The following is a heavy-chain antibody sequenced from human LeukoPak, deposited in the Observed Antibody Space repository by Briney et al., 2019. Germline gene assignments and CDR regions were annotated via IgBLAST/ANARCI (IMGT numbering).Heavy chain of an antibody. V-gene: IGHV3-48*03. J-gene: IGHJ4*02. CDR1: GFTFSSYE. D-gene: IGHD3-22*01. CDR3: ARTRTYSYDSSGHYYPTHFDY. Sequence: PGGSLRLSCAASGFTFSSYEMNWVRQAPGKGLEWVSYISSSGSTIYYADSVKGRFTISRDNAKNSLYLQMNSLRAEDTAVYYCARTRTYSYDSSGHYYPTHFDYWGQGTLVTVSS. CDR2: ISSSGSTI.